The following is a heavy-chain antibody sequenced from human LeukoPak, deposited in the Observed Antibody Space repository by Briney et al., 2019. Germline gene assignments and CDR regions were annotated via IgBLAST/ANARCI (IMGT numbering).Heavy chain of an antibody. Sequence: PSETLSLTCTVSGGSISSGSYYWSWIRQPAGKGLEWIGRIYTSGSTNYNPSLKSRVTISVDTSKNQISLKLSSVTAADTAVYYCARALRRGGYSSLGWFDPWGQGTLVTVSS. J-gene: IGHJ5*02. CDR1: GGSISSGSYY. CDR2: IYTSGST. CDR3: ARALRRGGYSSLGWFDP. V-gene: IGHV4-61*02. D-gene: IGHD3-22*01.